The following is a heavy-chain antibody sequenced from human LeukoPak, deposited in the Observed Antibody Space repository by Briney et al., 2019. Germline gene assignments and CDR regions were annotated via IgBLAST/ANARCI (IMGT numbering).Heavy chain of an antibody. V-gene: IGHV3-21*01. Sequence: PGGSLRLSCAASGFTFSSYSVNWVRQAPGKGLEWVSSISSSSSYIYYADSVKGRFTISRYNAKNSLYLQMNSLRAEDTAVYYCARGQRDIVVVPAATYYYYGMDVWGQGTTVTVSS. D-gene: IGHD2-2*01. CDR3: ARGQRDIVVVPAATYYYYGMDV. CDR2: ISSSSSYI. J-gene: IGHJ6*02. CDR1: GFTFSSYS.